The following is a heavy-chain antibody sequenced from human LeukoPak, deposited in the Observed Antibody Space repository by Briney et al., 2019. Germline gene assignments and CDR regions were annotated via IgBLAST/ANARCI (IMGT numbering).Heavy chain of an antibody. D-gene: IGHD5-24*01. CDR1: GFTLSSFT. CDR2: ISNDGVDK. V-gene: IGHV3-30-3*01. Sequence: GGSLRLSCTASGFTLSSFTMHWVRQAPGMGLEWVALISNDGVDKYYADSVKGRFTISRDNAKNSLYLQMNSLRAEDTAVYYCARDRGADLRWLQFMDYWGQGTLVTVSS. CDR3: ARDRGADLRWLQFMDY. J-gene: IGHJ4*02.